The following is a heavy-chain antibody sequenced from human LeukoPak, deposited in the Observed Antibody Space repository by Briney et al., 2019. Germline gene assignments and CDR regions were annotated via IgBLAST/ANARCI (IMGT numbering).Heavy chain of an antibody. Sequence: PSETLSLTCTVSGYSISSGYYWGWIRQPPGKGLEWIGSIYHSGSTYYNPSHKSRVTISVDRSKNQFSLKLSSVTAADTAVYYCARDPDYGDPTSEAWGQGTLVTVSS. CDR2: IYHSGST. CDR3: ARDPDYGDPTSEA. D-gene: IGHD4-17*01. CDR1: GYSISSGYY. V-gene: IGHV4-38-2*02. J-gene: IGHJ5*02.